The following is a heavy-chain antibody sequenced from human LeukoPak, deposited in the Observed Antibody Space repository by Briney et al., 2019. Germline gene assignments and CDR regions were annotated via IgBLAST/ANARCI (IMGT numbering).Heavy chain of an antibody. Sequence: SVKVSCKASGGTFSSYAISWARQAPGQGLEWMGGIIPIFGTANYAQKFQGRVTITADESTSTAYMELSSLRSEDTAVYYCARVRCGGDCYFDYWGQGTLVTVSS. CDR1: GGTFSSYA. CDR3: ARVRCGGDCYFDY. CDR2: IIPIFGTA. V-gene: IGHV1-69*01. J-gene: IGHJ4*02. D-gene: IGHD2-21*02.